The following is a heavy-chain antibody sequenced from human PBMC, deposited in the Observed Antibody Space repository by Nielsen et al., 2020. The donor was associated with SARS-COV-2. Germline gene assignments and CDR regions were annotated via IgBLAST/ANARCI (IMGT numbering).Heavy chain of an antibody. CDR3: ARGEGGAFDI. J-gene: IGHJ3*02. Sequence: GESLKISCAASGFTFSSYSMNWVRQAPGKGLEWVSYISSSSSTIYYADSVKGRFTISRDNAKNSLYLQMNSLRGEDTAVYYCARGEGGAFDIWGQGTMVTVSS. CDR1: GFTFSSYS. CDR2: ISSSSSTI. V-gene: IGHV3-48*01.